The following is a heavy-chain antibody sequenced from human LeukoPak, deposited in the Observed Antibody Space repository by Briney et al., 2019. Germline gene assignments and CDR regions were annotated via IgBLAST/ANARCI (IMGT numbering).Heavy chain of an antibody. D-gene: IGHD6-13*01. CDR3: AKDYSSSYDY. V-gene: IGHV3-30*18. CDR2: ISYDGSNK. Sequence: GGSLRLSCAASGFTFSSYGMHWVRQVPGKGLEWVAVISYDGSNKYYADSVKGRFTISRDNSKNTLYLQMNSLRAEDTAVYYCAKDYSSSYDYWGQGTLVTVSS. CDR1: GFTFSSYG. J-gene: IGHJ4*02.